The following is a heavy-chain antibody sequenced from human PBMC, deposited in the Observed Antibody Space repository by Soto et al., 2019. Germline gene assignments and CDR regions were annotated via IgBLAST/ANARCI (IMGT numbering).Heavy chain of an antibody. Sequence: EVQLVESGGGLVQPGGSLRLSCAASGFTVSSNYMSWVRQAPGKGLEWFSVIYSGGSTYYADSVKGRFTNSRDNAKNTLYLQMNSMRAEDTDVYSCARDSSSSQCGYWGQGTLVTVSS. CDR2: IYSGGST. V-gene: IGHV3-66*01. CDR1: GFTVSSNY. CDR3: ARDSSSSQCGY. J-gene: IGHJ4*02. D-gene: IGHD6-6*01.